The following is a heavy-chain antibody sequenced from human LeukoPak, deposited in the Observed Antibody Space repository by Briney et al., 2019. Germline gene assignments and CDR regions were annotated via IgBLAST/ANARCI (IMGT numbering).Heavy chain of an antibody. CDR2: ISSGSSTR. Sequence: GGSLRPSCTTSGFTLSSYSMNWVRQAPGKGLEWVSYISSGSSTRQYADSVKGRFTISRDNAKNSLYLQMSSLRDEDTAVYYCARDYQWNFDYWGQGTLVTVSS. J-gene: IGHJ4*02. V-gene: IGHV3-48*02. D-gene: IGHD6-19*01. CDR1: GFTLSSYS. CDR3: ARDYQWNFDY.